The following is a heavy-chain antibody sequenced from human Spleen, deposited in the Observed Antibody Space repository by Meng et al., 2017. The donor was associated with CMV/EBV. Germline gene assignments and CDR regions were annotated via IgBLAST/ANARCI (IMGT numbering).Heavy chain of an antibody. Sequence: VQLQESGPGPVAPSENPSLPCAVSGGSISSINWSTWVRQPPGKGLEWIGAIYHSGSTSYNPSLQSRVTMFVDTSKNQFSLMLTSVTATDAAVYYCARRRGGSGRDCWGQGTLVTVSS. CDR2: IYHSGST. CDR1: GGSISSINW. J-gene: IGHJ4*02. D-gene: IGHD3-10*01. CDR3: ARRRGGSGRDC. V-gene: IGHV4-4*02.